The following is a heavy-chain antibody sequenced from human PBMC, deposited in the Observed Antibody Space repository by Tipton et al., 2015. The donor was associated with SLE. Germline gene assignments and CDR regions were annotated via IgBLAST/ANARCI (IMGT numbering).Heavy chain of an antibody. D-gene: IGHD1-14*01. CDR2: IYHTGTT. J-gene: IGHJ5*01. V-gene: IGHV4-39*07. CDR3: ARDFGNVGRFDS. CDR1: GDSISSGPYY. Sequence: TLSLTCSVSGDSISSGPYYWGWVRQPPGKGLEWIGLIYHTGTTNYNPSLQRRVAISVDTSKNQFSLRLNSLTSADTAVYYCARDFGNVGRFDSWGQGTLVTVSS.